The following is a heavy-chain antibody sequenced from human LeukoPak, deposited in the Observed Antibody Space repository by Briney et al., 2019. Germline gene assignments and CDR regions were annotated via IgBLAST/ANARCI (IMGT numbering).Heavy chain of an antibody. J-gene: IGHJ4*02. CDR3: ARDQTYYYDSRGYMAYYFDY. D-gene: IGHD3-22*01. CDR1: GYTFTDYY. Sequence: ASVNVSCKASGYTFTDYYMHWVRQAPGQGLEWMGIINPSGGSTSYAQKFQGRVTMTRDTSASTVYMELSSLRSEDTAVYYCARDQTYYYDSRGYMAYYFDYWGQGTLVTVSS. CDR2: INPSGGST. V-gene: IGHV1-46*01.